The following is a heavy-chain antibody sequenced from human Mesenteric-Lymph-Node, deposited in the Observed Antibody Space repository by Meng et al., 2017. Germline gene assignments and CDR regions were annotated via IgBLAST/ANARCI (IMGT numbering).Heavy chain of an antibody. D-gene: IGHD1-1*01. CDR3: ATGTHDY. CDR1: GGSFVGYY. V-gene: IGHV4-34*01. CDR2: INHSGST. J-gene: IGHJ4*02. Sequence: QVQLQQWGAGLLKPSETLSLTCAFYGGSFVGYYWSWIRQPPGKGLEWIGEINHSGSTNYNPSLKSRVTISVDTSKNQFSLKLSSVTAADTAVYYCATGTHDYWGQGTLVTVSS.